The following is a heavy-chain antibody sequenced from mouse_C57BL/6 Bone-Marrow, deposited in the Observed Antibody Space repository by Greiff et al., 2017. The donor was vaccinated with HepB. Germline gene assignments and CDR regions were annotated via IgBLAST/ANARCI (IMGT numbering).Heavy chain of an antibody. CDR2: INPSSGYT. CDR3: ARNYYGSSPMDY. CDR1: GYTFTSYT. D-gene: IGHD1-1*01. V-gene: IGHV1-4*01. Sequence: QVQLKQSGAELARPGASVKMSCKASGYTFTSYTMHWVKQRPGQGLEWIGYINPSSGYTKYNQKFKDKATLTADKSSSTAYMQLSSLTSEDSAVYYCARNYYGSSPMDYWGQGTSVTVSS. J-gene: IGHJ4*01.